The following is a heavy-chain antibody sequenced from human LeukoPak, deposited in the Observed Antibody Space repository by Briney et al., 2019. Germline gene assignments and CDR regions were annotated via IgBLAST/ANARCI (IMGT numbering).Heavy chain of an antibody. Sequence: ASVKVSCKASGYTFTSYDINWVRQATGQGLEWMGWMNPNSGNTGYAQKFQGRVTMTRNTSISTAYMELSSLRSEDTAVYYCARGFQTFDTIDYWGQGTLVTVSS. CDR2: MNPNSGNT. CDR1: GYTFTSYD. J-gene: IGHJ4*02. V-gene: IGHV1-8*01. D-gene: IGHD2-2*01. CDR3: ARGFQTFDTIDY.